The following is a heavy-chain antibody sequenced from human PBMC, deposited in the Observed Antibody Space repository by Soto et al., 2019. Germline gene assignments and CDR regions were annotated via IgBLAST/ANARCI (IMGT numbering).Heavy chain of an antibody. Sequence: QVQLVESGGGVVQPGRSLRLSCAPSGFTFSSHAMHWVRQAPGKGLEWVAVISYDGTKIYYANSVKGRFTISRDNFKNTRYLQVNSLTAEDTAVYFCARDGEDVLRNIPGDAFDIWGQGTMVTVSS. CDR3: ARDGEDVLRNIPGDAFDI. CDR2: ISYDGTKI. CDR1: GFTFSSHA. J-gene: IGHJ3*02. V-gene: IGHV3-30-3*01. D-gene: IGHD3-3*01.